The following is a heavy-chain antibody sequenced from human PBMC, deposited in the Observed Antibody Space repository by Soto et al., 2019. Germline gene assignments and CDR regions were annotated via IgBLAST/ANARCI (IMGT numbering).Heavy chain of an antibody. Sequence: GGSLRLSCAASGFSFSNYVMSWVRQAPGKGLEWVSIISGGGGSTYYVDSVKGLFTISRDNSKNTLFLQMNSLRAEDSAIYYCAKDHYYGSASYSFDYWGQGALVTVSS. CDR2: ISGGGGST. CDR3: AKDHYYGSASYSFDY. CDR1: GFSFSNYV. J-gene: IGHJ4*02. V-gene: IGHV3-23*01. D-gene: IGHD3-10*01.